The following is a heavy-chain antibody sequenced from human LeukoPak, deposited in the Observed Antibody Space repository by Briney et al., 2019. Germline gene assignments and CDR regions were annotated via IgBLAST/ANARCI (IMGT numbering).Heavy chain of an antibody. J-gene: IGHJ4*02. V-gene: IGHV3-30*18. Sequence: PGRSLRLSCAAPGFTFSNYGMHWVRQAPGKGLEWVALISYGGKNYNYADSVKGRFTISRDNSKNTLYLQMNSLRPEDTAVYYCAKVASTGYDNYFDYWGQGTLVTVSS. CDR2: ISYGGKNY. D-gene: IGHD5-12*01. CDR1: GFTFSNYG. CDR3: AKVASTGYDNYFDY.